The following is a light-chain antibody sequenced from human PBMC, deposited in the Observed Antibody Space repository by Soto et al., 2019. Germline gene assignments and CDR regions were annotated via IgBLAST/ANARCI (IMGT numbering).Light chain of an antibody. V-gene: IGKV1-39*01. CDR2: AAS. Sequence: DIQMTQAPSSLSASVGDRVTLTCRASQSISTYLHWYQQKPGKAPNLLIYAASTLQSGVPSRFSGSGSGTDFTLTISSLQHEDFVTYFCQHGYSTPLTFGGGTKVDIK. CDR3: QHGYSTPLT. J-gene: IGKJ4*01. CDR1: QSISTY.